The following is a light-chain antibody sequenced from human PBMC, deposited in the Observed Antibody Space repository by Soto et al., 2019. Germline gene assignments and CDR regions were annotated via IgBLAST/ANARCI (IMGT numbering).Light chain of an antibody. Sequence: DIHMTQSPSSLSASVGDSVTITCRPSQNIDSYLHWYQHIPGKAPKLLIYGASNLQSGVPSRFTGSGSRTHFTLTISSLQPEDSATYYCQQTYSTPPTFGGGTKVE. J-gene: IGKJ4*01. CDR1: QNIDSY. CDR3: QQTYSTPPT. CDR2: GAS. V-gene: IGKV1-39*01.